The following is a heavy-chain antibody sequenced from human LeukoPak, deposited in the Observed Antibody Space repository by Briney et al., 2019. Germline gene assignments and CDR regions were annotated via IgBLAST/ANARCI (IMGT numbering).Heavy chain of an antibody. CDR3: AKDRAGYNSSWYPKKGFGY. CDR1: GFTFDDYA. D-gene: IGHD6-13*01. J-gene: IGHJ4*02. Sequence: GGSLRLSCAATGFTFDDYAMHWVRQAPGKGLEWVSGIWWNSGSIGYADSVKGRLIISRDNAKNSMYLQMNSLRAEDTALYYCAKDRAGYNSSWYPKKGFGYWGQGTLVTVSS. V-gene: IGHV3-9*01. CDR2: IWWNSGSI.